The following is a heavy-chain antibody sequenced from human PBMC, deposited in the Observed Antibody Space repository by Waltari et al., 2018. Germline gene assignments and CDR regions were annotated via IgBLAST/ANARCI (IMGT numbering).Heavy chain of an antibody. Sequence: QVPLVQSGAEVKKPGAAVRVSCKASGDSFTSSDVHWVREATAQGIEWIGWMNPNSGNTGYAQKFQGRVTITRNTSISTAYMELSSLRSEDTAVYYCARGRYDILTGYYPLDPLDYWGQGTLVTVSS. CDR3: ARGRYDILTGYYPLDPLDY. CDR2: MNPNSGNT. CDR1: GDSFTSSD. V-gene: IGHV1-8*03. J-gene: IGHJ4*02. D-gene: IGHD3-9*01.